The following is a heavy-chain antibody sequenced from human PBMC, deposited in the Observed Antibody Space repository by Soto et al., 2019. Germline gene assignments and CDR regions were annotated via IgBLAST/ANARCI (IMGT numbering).Heavy chain of an antibody. CDR3: AKDLNYYDSSGYILALDY. Sequence: GGSLRLSCAASGFTFSSYAMSWVRQAPGKGLEWVSAISGSGGSTYYADSVKGRFTISRDNSKNTLYLQMNSLRAEDTAVYYCAKDLNYYDSSGYILALDYWGQGTLVTVSS. D-gene: IGHD3-22*01. CDR1: GFTFSSYA. J-gene: IGHJ4*02. CDR2: ISGSGGST. V-gene: IGHV3-23*01.